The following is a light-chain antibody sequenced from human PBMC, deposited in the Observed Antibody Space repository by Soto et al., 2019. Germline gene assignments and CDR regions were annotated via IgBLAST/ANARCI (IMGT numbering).Light chain of an antibody. Sequence: EIVMTQSPPTLSVSPGERATLSCRASQSVSSNLAWYQQKPGQAPRLLIYGASTRATGIPARFSGSGSGTEFTLTISSLQSEDFAVYYCQQYNNWPPWAFFGPGTKVDIK. CDR3: QQYNNWPPWAF. CDR2: GAS. CDR1: QSVSSN. V-gene: IGKV3-15*01. J-gene: IGKJ3*01.